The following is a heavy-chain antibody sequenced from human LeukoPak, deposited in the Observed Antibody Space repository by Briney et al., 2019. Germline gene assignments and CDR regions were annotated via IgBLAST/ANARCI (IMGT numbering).Heavy chain of an antibody. CDR2: IYHGVSDT. Sequence: GESLKISCKGSGYSFTSYSIGWVRQMPGKGLEWMGVIYHGVSDTRYSSSFQGQVSTSADKSASTAYLQWSGMRASDTAMYFWAMSLDTNPSWFDYWSQGTLVTVYS. D-gene: IGHD5-18*01. CDR1: GYSFTSYS. V-gene: IGHV5-51*01. CDR3: AMSLDTNPSWFDY. J-gene: IGHJ4*02.